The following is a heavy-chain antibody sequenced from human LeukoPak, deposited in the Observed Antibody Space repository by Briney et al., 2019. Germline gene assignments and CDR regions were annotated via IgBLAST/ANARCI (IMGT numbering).Heavy chain of an antibody. CDR2: IYPRDGST. V-gene: IGHV1-46*01. Sequence: ASVKVSCKASGYSFASNYIHWVRQAPGQGLEWMGMIYPRDGSTSYAQKFQGRVTVTRDTSTSTVHMELSGLRSEDTAVYYCARDQEAFDYWGQGTLVTVSS. CDR3: ARDQEAFDY. J-gene: IGHJ4*02. CDR1: GYSFASNY.